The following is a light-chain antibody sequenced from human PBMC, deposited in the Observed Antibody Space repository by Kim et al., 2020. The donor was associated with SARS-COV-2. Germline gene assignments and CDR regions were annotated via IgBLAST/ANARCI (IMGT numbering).Light chain of an antibody. Sequence: ELTQPPSASGTPGQRVTISCSGSSSNIGSNYVYWYQQLPGTAPKLLIYRNNQRPSGVPDRFSGSKSGTSASLAISGLRSEDESDYYCAAWDDSLSGWVFGGGTQLTVL. CDR2: RNN. J-gene: IGLJ3*02. CDR1: SSNIGSNY. V-gene: IGLV1-47*01. CDR3: AAWDDSLSGWV.